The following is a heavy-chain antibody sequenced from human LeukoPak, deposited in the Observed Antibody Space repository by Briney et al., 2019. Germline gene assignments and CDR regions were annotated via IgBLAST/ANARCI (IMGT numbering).Heavy chain of an antibody. J-gene: IGHJ5*02. Sequence: NPGGPLSLSCAASGFTFKTFEMNWVRQAPGKGLEWLSYISSSGNTAYYADSVKGRFTISRDNSKNSLFLQMNSLRAEDTAVYYCARGNTYYLDTSWWFDPWGQGTLVTVSS. D-gene: IGHD3-22*01. CDR2: ISSSGNTA. CDR3: ARGNTYYLDTSWWFDP. CDR1: GFTFKTFE. V-gene: IGHV3-48*03.